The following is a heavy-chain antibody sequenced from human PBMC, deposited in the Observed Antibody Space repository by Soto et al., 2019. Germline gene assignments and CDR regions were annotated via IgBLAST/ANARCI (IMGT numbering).Heavy chain of an antibody. J-gene: IGHJ2*01. V-gene: IGHV1-18*01. Sequence: QVQLVQSGAEVMKPGASVKVSCKASGYKFTSYGISWLRQAPGQGLEWMGWISTYNVNTNYAQNLQDRVTMTTETSTSTAYMELRSLRSDDTAVYYCARDCGSGTTPWYFDLWGRGTLVTVSS. CDR2: ISTYNVNT. D-gene: IGHD3-10*01. CDR1: GYKFTSYG. CDR3: ARDCGSGTTPWYFDL.